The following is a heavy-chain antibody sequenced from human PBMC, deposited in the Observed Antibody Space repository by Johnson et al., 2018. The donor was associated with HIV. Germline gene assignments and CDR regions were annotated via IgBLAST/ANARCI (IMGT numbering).Heavy chain of an antibody. D-gene: IGHD6-6*01. J-gene: IGHJ3*02. V-gene: IGHV3-74*01. Sequence: EVQLVESGGGLVQPGGSLRLSCAASGFTFSSYWMHWVRQAPGKGLVWVSRINSDGSSTRYADSVKRRFTISRDNAKNTLYLQMNSLRAEDTAVYYCAREGSSSSDDAFDIWGQGTMVTVSS. CDR1: GFTFSSYW. CDR3: AREGSSSSDDAFDI. CDR2: INSDGSST.